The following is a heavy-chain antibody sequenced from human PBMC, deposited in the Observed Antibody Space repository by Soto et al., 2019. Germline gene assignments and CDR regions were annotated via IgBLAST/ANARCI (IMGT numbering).Heavy chain of an antibody. CDR1: GGSISSYY. D-gene: IGHD3-9*01. CDR2: IYYSGST. CDR3: ARSSPGSGYPYYFDY. Sequence: SLTCTVSGGSISSYYWSWIRQPPGKGLEWIGYIYYSGSTNYNPSLKSRVTISVDTSKNQFSLKLSSVTAADTAVYYCARSSPGSGYPYYFDYWGQGTLVTVSS. V-gene: IGHV4-59*01. J-gene: IGHJ4*02.